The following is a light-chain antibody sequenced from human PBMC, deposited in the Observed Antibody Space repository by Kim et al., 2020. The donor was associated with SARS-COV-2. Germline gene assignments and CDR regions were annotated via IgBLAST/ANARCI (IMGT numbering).Light chain of an antibody. Sequence: PPGERATLSCRASQSVSSNLAWYHQKPGQAPRLLIYGASTRATGIPARFSGSGSGTEFTLTISSLQSEDFGVYYCQQYNNWPPLTLGGGTKVDIK. CDR2: GAS. CDR1: QSVSSN. CDR3: QQYNNWPPLT. V-gene: IGKV3-15*01. J-gene: IGKJ4*01.